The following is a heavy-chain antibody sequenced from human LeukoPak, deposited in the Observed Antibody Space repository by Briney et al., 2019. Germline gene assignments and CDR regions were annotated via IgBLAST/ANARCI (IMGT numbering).Heavy chain of an antibody. J-gene: IGHJ6*03. D-gene: IGHD3-10*01. V-gene: IGHV3-23*01. CDR1: GFTFNSYA. CDR2: ISGSGDRT. CDR3: ARGGTSYYYMDV. Sequence: PGGSLRLSCAASGFTFNSYAMSWVRLAPGKGLEWVSAISGSGDRTFYADSVKGRLTISRDNSKNTIYLQLNTGRAEDTALYYCARGGTSYYYMDVWGNGTTVTVPS.